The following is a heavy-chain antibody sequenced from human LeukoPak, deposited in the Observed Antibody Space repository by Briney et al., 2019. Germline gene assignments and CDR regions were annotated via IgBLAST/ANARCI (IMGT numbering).Heavy chain of an antibody. V-gene: IGHV1-3*03. J-gene: IGHJ4*02. CDR3: ARAGSRGDYDILTGYYTFDY. D-gene: IGHD3-9*01. Sequence: ASVKVSCKASGYTFTSYAMHWVRQAPGQRLEWMGWINAGNGNTKYSQEFQGRVPITRDTSASTAYMELTSLRSEDMAVYYCARAGSRGDYDILTGYYTFDYWGQGTLVTVSS. CDR1: GYTFTSYA. CDR2: INAGNGNT.